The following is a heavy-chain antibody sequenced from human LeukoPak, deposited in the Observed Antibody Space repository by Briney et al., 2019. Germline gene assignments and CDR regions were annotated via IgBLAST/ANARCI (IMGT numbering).Heavy chain of an antibody. V-gene: IGHV4-30-4*02. CDR3: ARDRVGKGYYYMDV. J-gene: IGHJ6*03. Sequence: SETLSLTCTVSGGSISSGDYYWSWIRQPPGKGLEWIGYIYYSGSTYYNPSLKSRVTISVDTSKNQFSLKLSSVTAADTAVYYCARDRVGKGYYYMDVWGKGTTVTVSS. CDR2: IYYSGST. CDR1: GGSISSGDYY.